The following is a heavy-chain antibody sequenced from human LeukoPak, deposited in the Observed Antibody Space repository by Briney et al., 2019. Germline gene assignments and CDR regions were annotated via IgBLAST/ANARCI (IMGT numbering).Heavy chain of an antibody. J-gene: IGHJ6*03. CDR1: GYTFTSYY. Sequence: ASVKVSCKASGYTFTSYYMHWVRQAPGQGLEWMGIINPSGGSTSYAQKFQGRVTMTRDMSTSTVYMELSSLRSEDTAVYYCARAGYQPGYYYYYMDVWGKGTTVTVSS. D-gene: IGHD2-2*01. V-gene: IGHV1-46*01. CDR2: INPSGGST. CDR3: ARAGYQPGYYYYYMDV.